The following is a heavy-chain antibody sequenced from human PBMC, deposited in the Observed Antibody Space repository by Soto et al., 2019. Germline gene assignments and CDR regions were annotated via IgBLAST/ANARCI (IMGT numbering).Heavy chain of an antibody. D-gene: IGHD3-16*01. Sequence: QVQLQESGPGLVKPSETLSLTCTVSDGSVNSGSYYWNWIRQPPGKGLEWLGYVFYSGNSNYKPSVRSRVAISVDTSKNQFFLRLSSVTAADTAVYYCVRSYTLMVAALGEWGQGTLVTVSS. J-gene: IGHJ1*01. CDR2: VFYSGNS. V-gene: IGHV4-61*01. CDR1: DGSVNSGSYY. CDR3: VRSYTLMVAALGE.